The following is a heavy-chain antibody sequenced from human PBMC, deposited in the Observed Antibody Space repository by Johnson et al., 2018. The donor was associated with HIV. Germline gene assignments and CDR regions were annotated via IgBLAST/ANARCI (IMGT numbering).Heavy chain of an antibody. J-gene: IGHJ3*02. CDR1: GFTLSTYG. CDR2: IKQDGSEK. CDR3: AREGPSERAGFDI. V-gene: IGHV3-7*01. Sequence: MQLVESGGGVVQPGRSLRLSCVASGFTLSTYGMHWVRQAPGKGLEWVANIKQDGSEKYYVDSVKGRFSISRDNAKNSLDLQMNSLRADDTAVYYCAREGPSERAGFDIWGQGTMVTVSS.